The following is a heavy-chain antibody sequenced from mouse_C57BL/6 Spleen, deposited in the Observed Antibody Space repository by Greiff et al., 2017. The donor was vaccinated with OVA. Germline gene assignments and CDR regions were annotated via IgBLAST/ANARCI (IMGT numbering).Heavy chain of an antibody. J-gene: IGHJ3*01. CDR2: IWSGGST. V-gene: IGHV2-2*01. CDR1: GFSLTSYG. Sequence: VKLMESGPGLVQPSQSLSITCTVSGFSLTSYGVHWVRQSPGKGLEWLGVIWSGGSTDSNAAFISRLSISKDNSKSQVFFKMNSLQADDTAIYYCARIYDGYYDYWGQGTLVTVSA. D-gene: IGHD2-3*01. CDR3: ARIYDGYYDY.